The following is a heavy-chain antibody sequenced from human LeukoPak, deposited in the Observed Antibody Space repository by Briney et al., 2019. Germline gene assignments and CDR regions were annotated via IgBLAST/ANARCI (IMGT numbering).Heavy chain of an antibody. CDR1: GFAFSSYS. D-gene: IGHD3-22*01. CDR3: ARDLLVGGSGYHY. J-gene: IGHJ4*02. CDR2: ISSSSSYI. Sequence: GGSLRLSCAASGFAFSSYSMNWVRQAPGKGLEWVSSISSSSSYIYYADSVKGRFTISRDNAKNSLYLQMNSLRAEDTAVYYCARDLLVGGSGYHYWGQGTLVTVSS. V-gene: IGHV3-21*01.